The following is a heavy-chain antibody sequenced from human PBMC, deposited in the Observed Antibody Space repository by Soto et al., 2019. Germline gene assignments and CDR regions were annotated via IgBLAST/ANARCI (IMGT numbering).Heavy chain of an antibody. V-gene: IGHV3-21*01. J-gene: IGHJ6*02. D-gene: IGHD6-13*01. CDR1: GFTFSSYS. CDR2: ISSSSSYI. Sequence: GSLRLSCAASGFTFSSYSMNWVRQAPGKGLEWVSSISSSSSYIYYADSVKGRFTISRDNAKNSLYLQMNSLRAEDTAVYYCAREDDLGIADGGVWGQGTTVTVSS. CDR3: AREDDLGIADGGV.